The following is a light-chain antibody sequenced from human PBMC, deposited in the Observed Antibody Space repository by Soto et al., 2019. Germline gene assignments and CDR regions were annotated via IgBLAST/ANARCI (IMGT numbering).Light chain of an antibody. V-gene: IGLV1-44*01. CDR1: SFNIGGNT. J-gene: IGLJ1*01. CDR2: SNN. CDR3: AAWDDSLNGYV. Sequence: QSVLTQSPSASGTPGQRVTISCSGSSFNIGGNTVNWYQQLPGTAPKLLIYSNNQRPSGVHDRFSGSKSGTSASLGISGLQSEDEADYYCAAWDDSLNGYVFGTGTKVTVL.